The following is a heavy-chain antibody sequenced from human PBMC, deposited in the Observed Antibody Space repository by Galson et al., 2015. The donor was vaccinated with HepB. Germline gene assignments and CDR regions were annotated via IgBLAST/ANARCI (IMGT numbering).Heavy chain of an antibody. Sequence: SLRLSCAASGFTFSNYSMNWVRQAPGKGLEWVSSISSSSSYIYYADSLKGRFTISRDNAKNSLYLQMDSLRAEDTAVYYCATTIRGGWLQLSGGAFDIWGQGTMVTVSS. CDR2: ISSSSSYI. J-gene: IGHJ3*02. D-gene: IGHD5-24*01. CDR1: GFTFSNYS. V-gene: IGHV3-21*01. CDR3: ATTIRGGWLQLSGGAFDI.